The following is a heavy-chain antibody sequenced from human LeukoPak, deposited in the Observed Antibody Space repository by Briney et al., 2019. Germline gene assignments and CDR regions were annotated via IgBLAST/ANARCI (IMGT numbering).Heavy chain of an antibody. Sequence: SETLSLTCTVSGGSISSYYWSWIRQPPGKGLEWIGYLYYSGSTNYNPSRKSRVPISVEKSKKQFFLKLSSVTAADTAVYYCARHARYCTGGSCYPPYFDYWGQGNLVTVSS. J-gene: IGHJ4*02. V-gene: IGHV4-59*08. CDR2: LYYSGST. CDR3: ARHARYCTGGSCYPPYFDY. CDR1: GGSISSYY. D-gene: IGHD2-15*01.